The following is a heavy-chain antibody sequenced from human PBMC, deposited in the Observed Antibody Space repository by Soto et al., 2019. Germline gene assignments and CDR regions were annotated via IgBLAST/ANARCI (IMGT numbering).Heavy chain of an antibody. D-gene: IGHD3-16*01. J-gene: IGHJ4*02. CDR3: AREKGEGDSVVTSKEYYFDH. V-gene: IGHV4-59*01. CDR1: GGSIRSYY. CDR2: IYYSGST. Sequence: QVQLQESGPGLVKPSETLSVTCTVSGGSIRSYYWTWIRQTPGKGLEWIGYIYYSGSTNYNPSLKSRVTMSLDTSKKQFSLKLSSVTAADTAVYYCAREKGEGDSVVTSKEYYFDHWGQGTLVTVSS.